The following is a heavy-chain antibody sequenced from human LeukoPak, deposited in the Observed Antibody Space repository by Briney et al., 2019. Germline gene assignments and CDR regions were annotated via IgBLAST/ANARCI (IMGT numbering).Heavy chain of an antibody. V-gene: IGHV3-7*01. J-gene: IGHJ4*02. Sequence: GGSLRLSCAASGFVFRNYFMSWVRQAPGKGLEWVASIKNDGSEKYYVDSVRGRYTISRDNTKNSLYLQMSSLRAEDTAVYYCATDRGWRTSGYYLYYFEYWGQGTLVTFPS. CDR1: GFVFRNYF. CDR3: ATDRGWRTSGYYLYYFEY. CDR2: IKNDGSEK. D-gene: IGHD3-3*01.